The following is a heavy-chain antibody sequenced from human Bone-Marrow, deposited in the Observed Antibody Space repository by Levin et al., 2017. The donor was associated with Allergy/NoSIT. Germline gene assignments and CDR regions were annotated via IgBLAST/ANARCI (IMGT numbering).Heavy chain of an antibody. CDR1: GYRFTSFG. Sequence: ASVKVSCKSSGYRFTSFGFTWVRQAPGQGLEWMAWISAYNGITKYSQKLQGRLTLTTDTFTTASYMELERLTPDDTAVYFCARAPAERGVVVGAARLDCWGQGTPVTVSP. CDR2: ISAYNGIT. V-gene: IGHV1-18*01. D-gene: IGHD2-15*01. CDR3: ARAPAERGVVVGAARLDC. J-gene: IGHJ4*02.